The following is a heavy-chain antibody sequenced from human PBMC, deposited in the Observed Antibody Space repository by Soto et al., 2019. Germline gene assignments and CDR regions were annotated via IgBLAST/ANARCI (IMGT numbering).Heavy chain of an antibody. Sequence: QVRLVQSGAEVKEPGDSVRVSCEASGYTFTAYHIHWVRQAPGQGLEWMGWINPKFGDTGYAQDFQGRVCMTSDMSISTGYMELSRLTSDYTAIYYSERNMDYYYGRGSGNGHGVWGQGTTVTVFS. CDR2: INPKFGDT. D-gene: IGHD3-10*02. J-gene: IGHJ6*02. V-gene: IGHV1-2*02. CDR3: ERNMDYYYGRGSGNGHGV. CDR1: GYTFTAYH.